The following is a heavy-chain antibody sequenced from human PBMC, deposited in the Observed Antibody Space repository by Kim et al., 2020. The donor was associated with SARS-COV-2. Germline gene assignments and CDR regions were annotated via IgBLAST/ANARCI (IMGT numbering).Heavy chain of an antibody. D-gene: IGHD3-22*01. CDR2: IYYSGST. Sequence: SETLSLTCTVSGGSISSSSYYWGWIRQPPGKGLEWIGSIYYSGSTYYNPSLKSRVTISVDTSKNQFSLKLSSVTAADTAVYYCARDPGPYYDSSGYYYYDGDYWGQGTLVTVSS. V-gene: IGHV4-39*07. CDR1: GGSISSSSYY. J-gene: IGHJ4*02. CDR3: ARDPGPYYDSSGYYYYDGDY.